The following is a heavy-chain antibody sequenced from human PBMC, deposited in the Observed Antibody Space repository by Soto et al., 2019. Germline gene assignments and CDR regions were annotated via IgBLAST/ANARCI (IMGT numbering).Heavy chain of an antibody. CDR2: ISAYNGNT. CDR1: GYSFTSYG. J-gene: IGHJ4*02. D-gene: IGHD6-19*01. CDR3: ARDLAVAPIDY. Sequence: QVQLVQSGAEVKKPGASVKVSCKASGYSFTSYGISWVRQAPGQGLEWMGWISAYNGNTKYAQKLQGRVTMTTDTSTSTAYMELRSLRSDEPAVYSCARDLAVAPIDYWGQGTLVTVSS. V-gene: IGHV1-18*01.